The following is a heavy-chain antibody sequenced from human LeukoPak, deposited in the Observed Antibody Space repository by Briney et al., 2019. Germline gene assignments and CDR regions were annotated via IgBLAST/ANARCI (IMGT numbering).Heavy chain of an antibody. CDR3: ARDLFLWGAFDI. Sequence: GGPLRLSCAASGFIFSDYYMSWIRQAPGKGLEWVSYISSSGSTMYYTDSVKGRFTISRDNAKDSLYLQMNSLRAEDTAVYYCARDLFLWGAFDIWGQGTMVTVSS. D-gene: IGHD2/OR15-2a*01. J-gene: IGHJ3*02. CDR2: ISSSGSTM. V-gene: IGHV3-11*04. CDR1: GFIFSDYY.